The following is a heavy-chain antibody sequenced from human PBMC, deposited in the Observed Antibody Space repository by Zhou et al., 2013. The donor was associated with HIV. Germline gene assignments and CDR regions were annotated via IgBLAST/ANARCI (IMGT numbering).Heavy chain of an antibody. Sequence: QVQLVQSGAEVKKPGSSVKVSCKASGGSFSSYAISWVRQAPGQGLEWMGGIIPIFGSTNYAQKFQGRVTITADESTSTAYMYLSSLRSEDTAVYYCARDQPKPYYYDSRGYYYNGHNWFDPWAREPWSPS. J-gene: IGHJ5*02. D-gene: IGHD3-22*01. CDR2: IIPIFGST. CDR1: GGSFSSYA. V-gene: IGHV1-69*12. CDR3: ARDQPKPYYYDSRGYYYNGHNWFDP.